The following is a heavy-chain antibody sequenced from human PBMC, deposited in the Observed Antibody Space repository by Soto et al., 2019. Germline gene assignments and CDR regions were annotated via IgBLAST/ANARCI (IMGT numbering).Heavy chain of an antibody. V-gene: IGHV3-23*01. CDR3: AKSGDHKYYFDN. Sequence: EVQLLESGGGLEQPGGSLRLSCAASGFNFSSYGMNWVRQAPGKGLEWVSLIRGSGNSTYYADSVKGRFTISRDNSKNTLYLQMNSLRAEDTAVYYCAKSGDHKYYFDNWGQGTLVTVSS. CDR2: IRGSGNST. CDR1: GFNFSSYG. D-gene: IGHD3-3*01. J-gene: IGHJ4*02.